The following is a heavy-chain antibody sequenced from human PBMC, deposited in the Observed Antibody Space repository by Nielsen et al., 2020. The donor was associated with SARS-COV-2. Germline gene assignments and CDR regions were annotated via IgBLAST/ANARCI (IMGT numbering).Heavy chain of an antibody. D-gene: IGHD4-17*01. CDR3: ARLNGDYAVGYYFDY. CDR1: GGSISSYY. V-gene: IGHV4-59*08. Sequence: SETLSLTCTVSGGSISSYYWSWIRQPPGKGLEWIGYIYYSGSTNYNPSLKSRVTISVDTSKNQFSLKLSSVTAADTAVYYCARLNGDYAVGYYFDYWGQGTLVTVS. J-gene: IGHJ4*02. CDR2: IYYSGST.